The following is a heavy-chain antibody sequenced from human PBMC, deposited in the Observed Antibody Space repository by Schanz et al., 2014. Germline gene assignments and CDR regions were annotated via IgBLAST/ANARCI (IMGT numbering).Heavy chain of an antibody. CDR3: AKGSRSWSKVMDV. CDR2: IPWNGAAI. J-gene: IGHJ6*03. V-gene: IGHV3-9*02. D-gene: IGHD3-10*01. Sequence: EVQLVESGGGLVQPGGSLRLSCAASGFNSDDYAMHWVRQAPGKGLEWVSNIPWNGAAIGYAGSVRGRFTISRDSAKNSLYIQMNSLRPEDTSLYYWAKGSRSWSKVMDVWGKGTTVTVSS. CDR1: GFNSDDYA.